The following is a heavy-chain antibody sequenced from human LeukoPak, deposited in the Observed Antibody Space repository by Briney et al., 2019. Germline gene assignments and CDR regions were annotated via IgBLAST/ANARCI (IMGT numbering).Heavy chain of an antibody. Sequence: GESLKISCKGSGYSFTSYWISWVRQAPGQGLEWMGWINPNSGGTNYAQKFQGRVTMTRDTSISTAYMELRRLRSDDTAVYYCASVAPAGTNYWGQGTLVTVSS. CDR1: GYSFTSYW. J-gene: IGHJ4*02. CDR3: ASVAPAGTNY. V-gene: IGHV1-2*02. D-gene: IGHD6-13*01. CDR2: INPNSGGT.